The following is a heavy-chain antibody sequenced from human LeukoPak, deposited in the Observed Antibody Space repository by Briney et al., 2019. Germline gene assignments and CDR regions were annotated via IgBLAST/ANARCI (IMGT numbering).Heavy chain of an antibody. CDR3: ARSIYGDSPTLFDP. V-gene: IGHV1-18*01. CDR1: GYTFTSYG. CDR2: ISAYNGNT. Sequence: ASVEVSCKASGYTFTSYGISWVRQAPGQGLEWMGWISAYNGNTNYAQKLQGRVTMTTDTSTSTAYMELRSLRSDDTAVYYCARSIYGDSPTLFDPWGQGTLVTVSS. J-gene: IGHJ5*02. D-gene: IGHD4-17*01.